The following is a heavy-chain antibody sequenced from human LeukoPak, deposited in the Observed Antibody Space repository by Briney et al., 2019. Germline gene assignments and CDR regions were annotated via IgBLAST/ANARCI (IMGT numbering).Heavy chain of an antibody. Sequence: SETLSLTCTVSGGSISRYYWSWTRQPAGKGLEWIGRIYTSRSTEYNPSLKSRVTMSVDTSKNAFSLNLSSVTAADTAVYYCARWNYGDYAGSMDVWGHGTTVTVSS. D-gene: IGHD4-17*01. CDR1: GGSISRYY. V-gene: IGHV4-4*07. J-gene: IGHJ6*02. CDR3: ARWNYGDYAGSMDV. CDR2: IYTSRST.